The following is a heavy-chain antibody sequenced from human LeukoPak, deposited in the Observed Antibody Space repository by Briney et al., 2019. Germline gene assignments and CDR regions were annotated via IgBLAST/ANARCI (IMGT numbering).Heavy chain of an antibody. J-gene: IGHJ6*03. D-gene: IGHD3-3*01. V-gene: IGHV1-18*01. CDR1: GYSFTTYT. Sequence: GASVKVSCKASGYSFTTYTITWVRQAPGQGLEWMGWISAYNGNTNYAQKLQGRVTMTTDTSTSTAYMELRSLRSDDTAVYYCARVKLLEGHYYYYYMDVWGKGTTVTVSS. CDR3: ARVKLLEGHYYYYYMDV. CDR2: ISAYNGNT.